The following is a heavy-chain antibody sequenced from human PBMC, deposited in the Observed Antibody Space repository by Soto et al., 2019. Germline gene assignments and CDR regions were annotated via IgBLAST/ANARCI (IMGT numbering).Heavy chain of an antibody. D-gene: IGHD6-13*01. J-gene: IGHJ4*02. Sequence: VQLVESGGGLVKPGSSVKVSCKASGGTFSSYAISWVRQAPGQGLEWMGGIIPIFGTANYAQKFQGRVTITADESTSTAYMELSSLRSEDTAVYYCARSVAIAAAGTDYWGQGTLVTVSS. CDR1: GGTFSSYA. CDR3: ARSVAIAAAGTDY. V-gene: IGHV1-69*01. CDR2: IIPIFGTA.